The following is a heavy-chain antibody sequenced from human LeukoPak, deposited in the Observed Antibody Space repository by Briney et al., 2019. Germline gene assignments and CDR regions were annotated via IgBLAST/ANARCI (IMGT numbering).Heavy chain of an antibody. CDR1: GFTLSSYS. V-gene: IGHV3-15*01. D-gene: IGHD5-12*01. CDR2: IKSKTDGGTT. J-gene: IGHJ4*02. Sequence: GGSLRLSCAASGFTLSSYSMNWVRQAPGKGLEWVGRIKSKTDGGTTDYAAPVKGRFTISRDDSKNTLYLQMNSLKTEDTAVYYCTTVSGGYLGNFDYWGQGTLVTVSS. CDR3: TTVSGGYLGNFDY.